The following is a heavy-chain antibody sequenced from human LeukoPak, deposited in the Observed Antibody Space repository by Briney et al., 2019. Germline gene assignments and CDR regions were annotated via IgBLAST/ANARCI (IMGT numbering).Heavy chain of an antibody. V-gene: IGHV1-18*01. J-gene: IGHJ3*02. CDR2: ISAYNGNI. D-gene: IGHD3-22*01. CDR3: ARPGLVVITLGAFDI. CDR1: GYTFTSYG. Sequence: ASVKVSRKASGYTFTSYGISWVRQAPGQGLEWLGWISAYNGNINYAQKFQGRVTMTTDISTSTVYMELRSLRSDDTAVYYCARPGLVVITLGAFDIWDQGTMVTVSS.